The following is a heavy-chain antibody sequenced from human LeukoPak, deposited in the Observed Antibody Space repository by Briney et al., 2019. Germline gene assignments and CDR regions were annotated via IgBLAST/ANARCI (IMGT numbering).Heavy chain of an antibody. D-gene: IGHD3-3*01. CDR1: GFTFSRYW. Sequence: GGSLRLSCVASGFTFSRYWMSWVRQAPGKGLEWVAKIKQDGSGEYYLDSVKGRFTISRDNAKNPLYLQMNSLRADDTAVYYCARGGPNPTYYDFWSGYYAHHYYFDYWGQGTLVTVSS. CDR3: ARGGPNPTYYDFWSGYYAHHYYFDY. V-gene: IGHV3-7*04. J-gene: IGHJ4*02. CDR2: IKQDGSGE.